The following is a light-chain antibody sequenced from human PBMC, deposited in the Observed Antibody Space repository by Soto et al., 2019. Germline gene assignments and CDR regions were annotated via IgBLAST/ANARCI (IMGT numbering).Light chain of an antibody. V-gene: IGLV4-60*02. Sequence: QPVLTQSSSASASLGSSVKLTCTLSSGHSSYIIAWHQQQPGKAPRYLMKLEGSGSYNKGSGVPDRFSGSSSGADRYLTISTLQLQDEADYYCETWDSNTRVFGGGT. CDR2: LEGSGSY. CDR1: SGHSSYI. J-gene: IGLJ2*01. CDR3: ETWDSNTRV.